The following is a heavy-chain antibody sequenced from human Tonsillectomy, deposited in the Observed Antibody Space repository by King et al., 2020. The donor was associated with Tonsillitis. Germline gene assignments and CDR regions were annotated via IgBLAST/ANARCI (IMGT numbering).Heavy chain of an antibody. D-gene: IGHD4-17*01. CDR1: GFIFNNYD. CDR3: AKVYHDYGDYAISL. J-gene: IGHJ4*02. CDR2: ISYDGTNK. V-gene: IGHV3-30*18. Sequence: VQLVESGGGVVQPGRSLRLSCVASGFIFNNYDMHWVRQAPGKGLEWGAVISYDGTNKYYAESVKGRFTISRDNSKNTLYLQMNSLRAEDTAVYFCAKVYHDYGDYAISLWGQGTLVTVSS.